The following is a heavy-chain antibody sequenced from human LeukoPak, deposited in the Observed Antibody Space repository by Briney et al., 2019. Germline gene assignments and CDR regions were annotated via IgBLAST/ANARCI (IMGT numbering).Heavy chain of an antibody. CDR3: ARDRYCTNGICYYFDD. Sequence: PSETLSLTCTVSGGSISSYYWSWIRQPPGKGLEWIGYIYYSGSTKYNPSLKSRVTMSVDTSKKQFSLKLSSVTAADTAVYYCARDRYCTNGICYYFDDWGQGTLVAVSS. D-gene: IGHD2-8*01. CDR2: IYYSGST. V-gene: IGHV4-59*12. J-gene: IGHJ4*02. CDR1: GGSISSYY.